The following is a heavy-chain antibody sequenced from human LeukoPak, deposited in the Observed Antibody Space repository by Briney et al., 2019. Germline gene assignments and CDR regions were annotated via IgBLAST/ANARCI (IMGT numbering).Heavy chain of an antibody. CDR1: GFTFGDHA. V-gene: IGHV3-49*04. J-gene: IGHJ6*02. CDR3: ARGPIQLWIHNAMDV. D-gene: IGHD5-18*01. CDR2: IRSKAYRGTT. Sequence: GGSLRLSCRGYGFTFGDHAMSWVRQAPGKGLEWVGIIRSKAYRGTTEYAASVKGRFTISRDDSTSIAYLQMNSLRIEDTAVYYCARGPIQLWIHNAMDVWGQGTTVTVSS.